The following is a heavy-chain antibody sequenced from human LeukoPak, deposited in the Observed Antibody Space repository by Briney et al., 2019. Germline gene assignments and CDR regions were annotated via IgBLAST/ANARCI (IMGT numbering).Heavy chain of an antibody. CDR3: AKEMATIRAFDF. V-gene: IGHV3-23*01. J-gene: IGHJ3*01. CDR2: ISGSGSST. CDR1: GFTFSTYA. D-gene: IGHD5-24*01. Sequence: GGSLRLSXAASGFTFSTYAMSWVRQTPGKGLEWVSVISGSGSSTYYADSVKGRFTIPRDNSKNTLYLQMNSLRAEDTAVYYCAKEMATIRAFDFWGQGTMVTVSS.